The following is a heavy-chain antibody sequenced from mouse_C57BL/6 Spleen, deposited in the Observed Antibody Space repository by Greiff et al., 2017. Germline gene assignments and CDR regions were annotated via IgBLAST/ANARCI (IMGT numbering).Heavy chain of an antibody. V-gene: IGHV14-3*01. CDR1: GFIIKNTY. CDR2: IDPANGNT. Sequence: VQLQQSVAELVRPGASVKLSCTASGFIIKNTYMHWVKQRPEQGLEWIGRIDPANGNTKYAPKFQGKATITADTSSNTAYLQLSSLTSEDTAIXYCARSYGDYWGQGTTLTVSS. CDR3: ARSYGDY. J-gene: IGHJ2*01. D-gene: IGHD1-1*01.